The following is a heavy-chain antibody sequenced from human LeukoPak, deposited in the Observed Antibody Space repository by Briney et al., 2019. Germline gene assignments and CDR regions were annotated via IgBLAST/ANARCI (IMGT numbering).Heavy chain of an antibody. CDR1: GGSISSYY. D-gene: IGHD3/OR15-3a*01. J-gene: IGHJ4*02. CDR2: IYYGGST. Sequence: SETLSLTCTVSGGSISSYYWSWIRQPPGKGLEWIGNIYYGGSTDSNPSLKSRVTFSVDTSKNQFSLKLSSVTAADTAMYYCARGQRGLPYWGQGTLVTVSS. CDR3: ARGQRGLPY. V-gene: IGHV4-59*01.